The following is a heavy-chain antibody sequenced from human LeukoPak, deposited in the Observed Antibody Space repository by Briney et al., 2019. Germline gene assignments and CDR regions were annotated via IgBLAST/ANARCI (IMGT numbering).Heavy chain of an antibody. J-gene: IGHJ5*02. Sequence: PGGSLRLSCAASGFTFSSYGMHWVRQAPGKGLEWVAFIRYDGSSKYYADSVKGRFTISRDNSKNTLYLQMNSLRAEDTAVYYCAKDLLRAMVIKDWFDPWGQGTLVTVSS. V-gene: IGHV3-30*02. CDR3: AKDLLRAMVIKDWFDP. CDR2: IRYDGSSK. D-gene: IGHD5-18*01. CDR1: GFTFSSYG.